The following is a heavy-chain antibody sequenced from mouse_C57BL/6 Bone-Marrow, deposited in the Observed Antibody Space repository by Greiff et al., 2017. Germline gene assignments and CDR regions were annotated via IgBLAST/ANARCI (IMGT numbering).Heavy chain of an antibody. J-gene: IGHJ2*01. Sequence: VKLMESGAELMKPGASVKLSCKATGYTFTGYWIEWVKQRPGHGLEWIGEILPGSGSTNYNEKFQGKATFTADTSSNTAYMQHSSLTTEDSANYYCARSANYYDSSLVFDYWSQGTTLTVSS. D-gene: IGHD1-1*01. V-gene: IGHV1-9*01. CDR1: GYTFTGYW. CDR3: ARSANYYDSSLVFDY. CDR2: ILPGSGST.